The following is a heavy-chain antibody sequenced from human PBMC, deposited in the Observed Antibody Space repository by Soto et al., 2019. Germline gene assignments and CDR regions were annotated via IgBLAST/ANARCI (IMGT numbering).Heavy chain of an antibody. CDR2: IVPLPGPT. J-gene: IGHJ3*01. D-gene: IGHD6-19*01. V-gene: IGHV1-69*01. CDR1: GGTFPKYA. Sequence: QVQLVQSGAAVRKPGSSVKVSCKASGGTFPKYAITWVRQAPRQGLAWLGGIVPLPGPTNYAQKFRGRVTISADESTSTAYLELSSLRSEDTAVYYCASGVGGLGGSSGWPDYAFDVWGQGTMVIVSS. CDR3: ASGVGGLGGSSGWPDYAFDV.